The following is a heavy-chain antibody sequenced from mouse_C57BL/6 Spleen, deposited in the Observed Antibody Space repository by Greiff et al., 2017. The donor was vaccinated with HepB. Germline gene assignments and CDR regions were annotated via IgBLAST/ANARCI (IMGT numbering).Heavy chain of an antibody. Sequence: EVKLMESGPVLVKPGASVKMSCKASGYTFTDYYMNWVKQSHGKSLEWIGVINPYNGGTSYNQKFKGKATLTVDKSSSTAYMELNSLTSEDSAVYYCARRDYSNYWFAYWGQGTLVTVSA. CDR1: GYTFTDYY. CDR3: ARRDYSNYWFAY. D-gene: IGHD2-5*01. CDR2: INPYNGGT. J-gene: IGHJ3*01. V-gene: IGHV1-19*01.